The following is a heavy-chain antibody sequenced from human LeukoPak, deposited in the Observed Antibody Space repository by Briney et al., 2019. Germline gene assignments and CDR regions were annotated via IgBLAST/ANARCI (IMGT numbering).Heavy chain of an antibody. CDR3: ARDLFGYYDILTGYYAYDAFDI. Sequence: GGSLRLPCAASGFTFSSYSMNWVRQAPGKGLEWVSSISSSSSYIYYADSVKGRFTISRDNAKNSLYLQMNSLRAEDTAVYYCARDLFGYYDILTGYYAYDAFDIWGQGTMVTVSS. J-gene: IGHJ3*02. D-gene: IGHD3-9*01. CDR2: ISSSSSYI. CDR1: GFTFSSYS. V-gene: IGHV3-21*01.